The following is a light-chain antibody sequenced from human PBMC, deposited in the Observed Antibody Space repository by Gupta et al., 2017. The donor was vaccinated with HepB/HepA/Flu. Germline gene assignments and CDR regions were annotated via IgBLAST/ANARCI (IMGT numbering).Light chain of an antibody. CDR2: DAS. Sequence: EIVLTQSPATLSLSPGERATLSCRASQSVSRYLAWYQQKPGQAPRLLIYDASNRATGIPARFSGSGSGTDFTLTISSLELEDFAVYYCQHRSTWPLTFGGGTKVEIK. V-gene: IGKV3-11*01. CDR3: QHRSTWPLT. CDR1: QSVSRY. J-gene: IGKJ4*01.